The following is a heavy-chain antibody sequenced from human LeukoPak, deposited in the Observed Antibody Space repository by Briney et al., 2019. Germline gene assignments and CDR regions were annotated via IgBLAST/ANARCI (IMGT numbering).Heavy chain of an antibody. D-gene: IGHD3-10*01. CDR3: ARSLYRVRGVKNWFDP. Sequence: SETLSLTCAVYGGSFSGYYWNWIRQPPGKGLEWIGEINHSGSTNYNPSLKTRVTISVDTSKNQFSLKLRSVTAADTVVYYCARSLYRVRGVKNWFDPWGQGTLVTVSS. V-gene: IGHV4-34*01. J-gene: IGHJ5*02. CDR1: GGSFSGYY. CDR2: INHSGST.